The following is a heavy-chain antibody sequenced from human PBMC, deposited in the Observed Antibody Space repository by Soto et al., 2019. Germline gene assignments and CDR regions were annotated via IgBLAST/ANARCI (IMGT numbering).Heavy chain of an antibody. CDR2: ISYDGSNK. CDR3: AIDTRYFDY. V-gene: IGHV3-30-3*01. CDR1: GFTFSSYA. J-gene: IGHJ4*02. Sequence: GGSLRLSCAASGFTFSSYAMHWVRQAPGKGLEWVAVISYDGSNKYYADSVKGRFTISRDNSKNTLYLQMNSLRAEDTAVYYCAIDTRYFDYWGQGTLVTVSS. D-gene: IGHD2-15*01.